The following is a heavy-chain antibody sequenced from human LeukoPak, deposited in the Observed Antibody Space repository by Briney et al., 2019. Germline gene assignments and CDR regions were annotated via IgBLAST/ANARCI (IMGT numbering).Heavy chain of an antibody. D-gene: IGHD1-1*01. CDR2: TSGSGSST. Sequence: GGSLRLSCGASGFTFNGYTMNWVRQPPGEGLKWVSSTSGSGSSTYYADSVKGRFTISRDNSRNTLYLQMNSLRAGDTGVYYCAKSPELDYYYYYGMDVWGQGTTVTVSS. J-gene: IGHJ6*02. CDR1: GFTFNGYT. V-gene: IGHV3-23*01. CDR3: AKSPELDYYYYYGMDV.